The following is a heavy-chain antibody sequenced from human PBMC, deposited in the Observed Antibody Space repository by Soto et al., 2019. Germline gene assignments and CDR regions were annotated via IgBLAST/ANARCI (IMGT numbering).Heavy chain of an antibody. Sequence: QVQLVQSGAEVKKPGSSVKVSCKASGGTFSSYAISWVRQAPGQGLEWMGGIIPIFGTANYAQKFQGRVTITADESTRTAYIELRSLRSEDTDVYYCAIDRGYCTNGVCSPYYYGMDGWGQGTTVTVSS. J-gene: IGHJ6*02. CDR2: IIPIFGTA. CDR1: GGTFSSYA. CDR3: AIDRGYCTNGVCSPYYYGMDG. V-gene: IGHV1-69*01. D-gene: IGHD2-8*01.